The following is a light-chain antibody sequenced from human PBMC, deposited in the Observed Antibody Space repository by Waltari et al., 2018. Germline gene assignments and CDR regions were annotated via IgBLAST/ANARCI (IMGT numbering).Light chain of an antibody. J-gene: IGKJ1*01. CDR1: HIISSW. CDR3: QQYNSYSQT. Sequence: DIQMTQSPSTLSASVGDRGTITCRASHIISSWLAWYQQKPGKAPKLLIYKESSLESGVPSRFSGRGSGTEFTLTISSLQPDDFATYYCQQYNSYSQTFGQGTKVEIK. V-gene: IGKV1-5*03. CDR2: KES.